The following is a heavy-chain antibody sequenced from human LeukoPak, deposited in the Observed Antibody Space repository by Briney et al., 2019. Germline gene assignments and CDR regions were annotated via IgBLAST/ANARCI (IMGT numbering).Heavy chain of an antibody. CDR1: GFTFSSYA. V-gene: IGHV3-23*01. Sequence: GGSLRLSCAASGFTFSSYAMSWVRQAPGKGLEWVPAISSNGGSTYYADSVKGRFTISRDNSKNTLYLQMNSLRAEDTAVYYCARERATSFDYWGQGTLVTVSS. CDR2: ISSNGGST. J-gene: IGHJ4*02. CDR3: ARERATSFDY.